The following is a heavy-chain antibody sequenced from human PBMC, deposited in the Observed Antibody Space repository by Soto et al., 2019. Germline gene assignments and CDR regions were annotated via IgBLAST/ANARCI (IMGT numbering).Heavy chain of an antibody. V-gene: IGHV3-23*01. D-gene: IGHD3-10*01. CDR1: GFTFSSYA. Sequence: EVQLLESGGGLVQPGGSLRLSCAASGFTFSSYAMSWVRQAPGKGLEWVSAISGSGGSTYYADSVKGRFTISRDNSKNTLYLQMNSLRAEDTAVYYCAKVRLEEGRGVREGDAFDIWGQGTMVTVSS. CDR3: AKVRLEEGRGVREGDAFDI. CDR2: ISGSGGST. J-gene: IGHJ3*02.